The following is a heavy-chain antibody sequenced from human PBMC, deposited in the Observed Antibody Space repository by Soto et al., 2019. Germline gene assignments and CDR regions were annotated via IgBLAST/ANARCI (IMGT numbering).Heavy chain of an antibody. J-gene: IGHJ4*02. CDR2: FIPIFGTA. CDR3: ARGWGHDSTDCYYAY. D-gene: IGHD3-22*01. V-gene: IGHV1-69*01. Sequence: QVQLVQSGAEVRKPGSSVRVSCKASGGSFNRHTISWVRQAPGLGLEWMGGFIPIFGTANHAQKFQGRVTIIADESTSTVYMELSSLRSDDTAIYYCARGWGHDSTDCYYAYWGQGTLVIVSS. CDR1: GGSFNRHT.